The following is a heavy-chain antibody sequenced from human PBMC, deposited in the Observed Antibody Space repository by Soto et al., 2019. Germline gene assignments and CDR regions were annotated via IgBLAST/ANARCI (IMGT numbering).Heavy chain of an antibody. D-gene: IGHD4-17*01. J-gene: IGHJ4*02. CDR1: GFTFSSYG. CDR3: ARDRRKADYGGTVFDF. Sequence: GGSLRLSCAASGFTFSSYGMNWVRQAPGKGLEWVAVISYDGSNKYYADSVKGRFTISRDNSKNTLYLQMNGLTAEDTAGYYCARDRRKADYGGTVFDFWGQGTLVTVSS. V-gene: IGHV3-30*03. CDR2: ISYDGSNK.